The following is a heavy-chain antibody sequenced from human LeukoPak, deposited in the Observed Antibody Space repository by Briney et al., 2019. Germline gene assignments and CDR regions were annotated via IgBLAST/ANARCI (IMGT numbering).Heavy chain of an antibody. CDR1: GFTFDDYA. CDR2: ISVDGGST. CDR3: ARGGYTVTGYFDL. V-gene: IGHV3-43*02. D-gene: IGHD5-18*01. Sequence: GSLRLSCAASGFTFDDYAMHWVRQVPGKGLEWVSFISVDGGSTYYADSVKGRFAISRDNSKNSLYLQMNSLRTEDTALYYCARGGYTVTGYFDLWGRGTLVTVSS. J-gene: IGHJ2*01.